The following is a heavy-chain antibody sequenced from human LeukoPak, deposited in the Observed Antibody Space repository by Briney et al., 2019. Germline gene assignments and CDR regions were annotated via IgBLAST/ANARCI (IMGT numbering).Heavy chain of an antibody. CDR2: IYTSGST. D-gene: IGHD1-26*01. J-gene: IGHJ3*02. CDR3: ARDKQWELAGDFDI. CDR1: GGSISSYY. Sequence: KSSETLSLTCTVSGGSISSYYWSWIRQPAGKGLEWIGRIYTSGSTNYNPSLKSRVTMSVDTSKNQFSLKLSSVTAADTAVYYCARDKQWELAGDFDIWGQGTMVTVSS. V-gene: IGHV4-4*07.